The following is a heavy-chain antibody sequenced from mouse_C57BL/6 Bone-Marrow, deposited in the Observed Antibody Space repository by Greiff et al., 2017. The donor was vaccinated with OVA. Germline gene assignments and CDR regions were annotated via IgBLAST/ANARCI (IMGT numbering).Heavy chain of an antibody. J-gene: IGHJ4*01. CDR2: IYPRDGST. V-gene: IGHV1-78*01. CDR3: ARQGRLLSNIGDAMDY. D-gene: IGHD2-1*01. CDR1: GYTFTDHT. Sequence: QVQLQQSDAELVKPGASVKISCKVSGYTFTDHTIHWMKQRPEQGLEWIGYIYPRDGSTKYNEKFKGKATLTADKSSSTAYMQLNSLTAEDSAVYFCARQGRLLSNIGDAMDYWGQGTSVTVSS.